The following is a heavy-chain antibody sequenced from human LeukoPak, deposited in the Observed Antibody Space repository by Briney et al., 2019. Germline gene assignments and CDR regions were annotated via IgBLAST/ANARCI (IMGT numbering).Heavy chain of an antibody. CDR1: GFTFSSYW. Sequence: GGSLRLSCAASGFTFSSYWMSWVRQAPGKGLEWVANIKQDGSEKYYVDSVKGRFTISRDNAKNSLYLQMNSLRAEDTAVYYCARVPMFSSWYRWYFDLWGRGTLVTVSS. V-gene: IGHV3-7*01. J-gene: IGHJ2*01. D-gene: IGHD6-13*01. CDR3: ARVPMFSSWYRWYFDL. CDR2: IKQDGSEK.